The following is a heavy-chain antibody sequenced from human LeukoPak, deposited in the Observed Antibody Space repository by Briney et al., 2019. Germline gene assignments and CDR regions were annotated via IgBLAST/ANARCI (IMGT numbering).Heavy chain of an antibody. V-gene: IGHV4-38-2*02. Sequence: SETLSLTCSVSGHSISTDYYWGWIRQAPGKGLEWIGIINHRGSTNHNPSLKSRVTISPDTSKNQFSLKLSSVTAADTAVYYCARVGDTSGYYQHFDYWGQGTLVTVSS. CDR2: INHRGST. D-gene: IGHD3-22*01. J-gene: IGHJ4*01. CDR3: ARVGDTSGYYQHFDY. CDR1: GHSISTDYY.